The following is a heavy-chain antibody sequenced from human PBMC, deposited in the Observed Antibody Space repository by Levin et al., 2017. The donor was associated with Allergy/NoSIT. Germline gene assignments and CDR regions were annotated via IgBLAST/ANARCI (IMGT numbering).Heavy chain of an antibody. CDR1: GFTFSSYS. CDR3: AREVEWLKGRDYYYYGMDV. CDR2: ISSSSSAI. J-gene: IGHJ6*02. V-gene: IGHV3-48*01. Sequence: GGSLRLSCAASGFTFSSYSMNWVRQAPGKGLEWVSYISSSSSAIYHADSVKGRFTISRDNAKNSLYLQMNSLRAEDTAVYYCAREVEWLKGRDYYYYGMDVWGQGTTVTVSS. D-gene: IGHD3-3*01.